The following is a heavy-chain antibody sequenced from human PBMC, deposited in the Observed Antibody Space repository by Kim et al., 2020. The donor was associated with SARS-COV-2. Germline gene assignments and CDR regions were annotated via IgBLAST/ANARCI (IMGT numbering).Heavy chain of an antibody. V-gene: IGHV1-3*01. CDR2: INAGNGNT. J-gene: IGHJ6*02. CDR3: ARDPQGHSVYYGMDV. CDR1: GYTFTSYA. Sequence: ASVKVSCKASGYTFTSYAMHWVRQAPGQRLEWMGWINAGNGNTKYSQKFQGRVTITRDTSASTAYMELSSLRSEDTAVYYCARDPQGHSVYYGMDVWGQGTTVTVSS.